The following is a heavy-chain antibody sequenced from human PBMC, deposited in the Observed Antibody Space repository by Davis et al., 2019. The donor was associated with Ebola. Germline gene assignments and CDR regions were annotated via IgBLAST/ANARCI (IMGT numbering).Heavy chain of an antibody. CDR1: GFTFNKYG. D-gene: IGHD2-2*01. J-gene: IGHJ6*02. V-gene: IGHV3-30*18. Sequence: PGGSLRLSCAASGFTFNKYGMHCXXXXXXXXXXXXSVISSDGSNTYYTDSVKVRFTISRDNSKNTLYLQMNSLRAEDTAVYYCAKDLVVPSAMDLYYYYYGMDVWGQGTTVTVSS. CDR2: ISSDGSNT. CDR3: AKDLVVPSAMDLYYYYYGMDV.